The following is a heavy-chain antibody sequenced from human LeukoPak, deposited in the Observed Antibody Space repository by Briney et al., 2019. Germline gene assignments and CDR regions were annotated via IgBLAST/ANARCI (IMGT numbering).Heavy chain of an antibody. CDR2: ISSSSSYI. Sequence: GGSLRLSCAASGFTFSSYAMSRVRQAPGKGLEWVSSISSSSSYIYYADSVKGRFTISRDNAKNSLYLQMNSLRAEDTAVYYCARDSYDSSGSLDYWGQGTLVTVSS. CDR1: GFTFSSYA. V-gene: IGHV3-21*01. J-gene: IGHJ4*02. D-gene: IGHD3-22*01. CDR3: ARDSYDSSGSLDY.